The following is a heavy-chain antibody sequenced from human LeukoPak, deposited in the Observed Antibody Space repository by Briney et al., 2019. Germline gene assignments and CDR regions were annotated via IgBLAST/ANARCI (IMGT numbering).Heavy chain of an antibody. V-gene: IGHV1-46*01. Sequence: ASVKVSCKASGYTFTSYYMHWVRQAPGQGLEWMGIINPSGGSTSYAQKFQGRVPMTRDTSTSTVYMELSSLRSEDTAVYYCARDGGGQLVRNWFDPWGQGTLVTVSS. D-gene: IGHD6-6*01. CDR1: GYTFTSYY. CDR3: ARDGGGQLVRNWFDP. J-gene: IGHJ5*02. CDR2: INPSGGST.